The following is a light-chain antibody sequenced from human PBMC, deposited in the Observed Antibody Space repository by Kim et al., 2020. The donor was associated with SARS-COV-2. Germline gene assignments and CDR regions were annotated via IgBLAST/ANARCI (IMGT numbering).Light chain of an antibody. CDR3: QQYNTYPLT. V-gene: IGKV1-16*02. Sequence: DIQLTQSPSSLSASVGDRVTITCRASQAISIYLAWFQLKPGKAPKSLIYAASSLQSGVPSNFSGSGSGTDFTLTISSLQPEDSATYYCQQYNTYPLTFGGGTKLEI. J-gene: IGKJ4*01. CDR1: QAISIY. CDR2: AAS.